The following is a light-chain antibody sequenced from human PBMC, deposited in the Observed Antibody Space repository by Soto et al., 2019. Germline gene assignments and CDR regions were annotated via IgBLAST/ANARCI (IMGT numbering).Light chain of an antibody. CDR3: QQYNIWPPWT. Sequence: ILMTQSPATLSVSPGERATLSCRASQSVSNNLAWYQQKPGQAPRLLNYDASTRATGIPARFSGSGSVSESTLTISGLQSEACAVSYGQQYNIWPPWTFGPGTKVEGK. V-gene: IGKV3-15*01. CDR2: DAS. CDR1: QSVSNN. J-gene: IGKJ1*01.